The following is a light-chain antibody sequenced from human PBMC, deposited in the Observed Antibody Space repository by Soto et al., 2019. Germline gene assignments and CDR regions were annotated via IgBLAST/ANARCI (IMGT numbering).Light chain of an antibody. CDR2: SNS. V-gene: IGLV1-44*01. CDR3: AAWDDSPNKPV. J-gene: IGLJ7*01. Sequence: QSVLTQPPSASGTPGQRVTISCSGSSSNIGSNTVNWYQQLPGTAPKLFIYSNSQRPSGVPDRFSGSKSGTSASLAISGLQSEDEADYYCAAWDDSPNKPVFGGGTQLTVL. CDR1: SSNIGSNT.